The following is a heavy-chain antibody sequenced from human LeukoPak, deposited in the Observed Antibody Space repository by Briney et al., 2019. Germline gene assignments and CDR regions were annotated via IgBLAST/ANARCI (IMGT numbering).Heavy chain of an antibody. CDR3: AKDRGAAAGIPSYFDY. J-gene: IGHJ4*02. D-gene: IGHD6-13*01. V-gene: IGHV3-23*01. CDR1: GFTFNNYA. Sequence: GGSLRLSCAASGFTFNNYAMNWVRQAPGKGLEWVSSISGSGGRTYYADSVKGRFTISRDNSKNTLYLQMNSLRAEDTAVYYCAKDRGAAAGIPSYFDYWGQGTLVTVSS. CDR2: ISGSGGRT.